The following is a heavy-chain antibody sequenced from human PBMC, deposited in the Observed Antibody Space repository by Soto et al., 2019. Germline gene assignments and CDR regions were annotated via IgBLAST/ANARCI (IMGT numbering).Heavy chain of an antibody. Sequence: ESLSPTCAVPGASINSSHWWNWVRQPPGKGLEWIGQISHSGSTNYNPSLTSRVTIPVDKSKNHFSLKLTSVTAADTAVYYCAALHFWSGPWTHTRLDYWGQGTLVTVYS. J-gene: IGHJ4*02. CDR1: GASINSSHW. CDR3: AALHFWSGPWTHTRLDY. V-gene: IGHV4-4*02. D-gene: IGHD3-3*02. CDR2: ISHSGST.